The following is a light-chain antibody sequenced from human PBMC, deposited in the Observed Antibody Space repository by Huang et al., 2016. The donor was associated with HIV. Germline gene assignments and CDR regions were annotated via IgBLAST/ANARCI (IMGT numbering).Light chain of an antibody. J-gene: IGKJ5*01. CDR1: QRMTSY. V-gene: IGKV3-11*01. Sequence: EIVLKQSLATLSLSPGEKAILSCRASQRMTSYLAWYQQQPHHPPRLLTYDASNRATVIPSRFSGSGSVTDITLTISRLEPDDFAVYYFQQRLNSITFGQGTRLEIK. CDR2: DAS. CDR3: QQRLNSIT.